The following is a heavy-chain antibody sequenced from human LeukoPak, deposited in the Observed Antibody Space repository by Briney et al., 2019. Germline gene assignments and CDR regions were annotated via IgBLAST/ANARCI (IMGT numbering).Heavy chain of an antibody. D-gene: IGHD3-10*01. CDR1: GDSMSDYF. CDR2: AADSGST. J-gene: IGHJ4*02. Sequence: SETLSLTCTVSGDSMSDYFWTWIRQPPGKGLEWIGYAADSGSTNYNPSLKSRVTISVDTSKNQFSLKLSSVTAADTAVYYCARLHRVRGVISFDYWGQGTLVTVSS. CDR3: ARLHRVRGVISFDY. V-gene: IGHV4-59*01.